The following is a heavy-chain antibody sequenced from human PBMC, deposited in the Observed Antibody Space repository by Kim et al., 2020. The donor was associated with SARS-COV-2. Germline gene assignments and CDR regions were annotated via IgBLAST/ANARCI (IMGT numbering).Heavy chain of an antibody. J-gene: IGHJ6*02. V-gene: IGHV4-4*02. Sequence: SETLSLTCAVSGGSISSSNWWSWVRQPPGKGLEWIGEIYHSGSTNYNPSLKSRVTISVDKSKNQFSLKLSSVTAADTAVYYCARGVTMVRGVGGDYYYYGMDVGGQGTTVTVPS. D-gene: IGHD3-10*01. CDR1: GGSISSSNW. CDR3: ARGVTMVRGVGGDYYYYGMDV. CDR2: IYHSGST.